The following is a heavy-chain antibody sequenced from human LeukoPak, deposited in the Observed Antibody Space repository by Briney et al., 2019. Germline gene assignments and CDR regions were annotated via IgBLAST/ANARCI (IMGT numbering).Heavy chain of an antibody. CDR2: IIPIFGTA. CDR1: GGTFSSYA. V-gene: IGHV1-69*13. J-gene: IGHJ4*02. D-gene: IGHD4-17*01. Sequence: SVKVSCKASGGTFSSYAISWVRQAPGQGLEWMGGIIPIFGTANYAQKFQGRVTITADESTSTAYMELSSLRSEDTAVYYWARGLDYGDYDPADYWGQGTLVTVSS. CDR3: ARGLDYGDYDPADY.